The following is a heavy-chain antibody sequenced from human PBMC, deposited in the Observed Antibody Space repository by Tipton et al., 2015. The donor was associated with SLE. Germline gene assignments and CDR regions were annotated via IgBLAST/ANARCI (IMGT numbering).Heavy chain of an antibody. Sequence: TLSLTCTVSGGSINNYYWSWIRQPAGRGLEWIGRIHSNGNNNYNPSLKSRVSMSTDTSQNQFSLKMTSVSAADTAVYYCVREIAGDNSRWFVPWCQGILVTVSS. CDR1: GGSINNYY. J-gene: IGHJ5*02. CDR2: IHSNGNN. CDR3: VREIAGDNSRWFVP. V-gene: IGHV4-4*07. D-gene: IGHD4-17*01.